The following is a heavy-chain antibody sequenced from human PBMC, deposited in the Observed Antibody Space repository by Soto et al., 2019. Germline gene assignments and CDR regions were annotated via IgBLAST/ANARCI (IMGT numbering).Heavy chain of an antibody. D-gene: IGHD5-18*01. CDR3: AKDRDRGYSYGGIYYYYGMDV. CDR1: GFTFSSYG. J-gene: IGHJ6*02. Sequence: GGSLRLSCAASGFTFSSYGMHWVRQAPGKGLGGGAVISYDGSNKYYADSVKGRFTISRDNSKNTLYLQMNSLRAEDTAVYYCAKDRDRGYSYGGIYYYYGMDVWGQGTTVTVSS. CDR2: ISYDGSNK. V-gene: IGHV3-30*18.